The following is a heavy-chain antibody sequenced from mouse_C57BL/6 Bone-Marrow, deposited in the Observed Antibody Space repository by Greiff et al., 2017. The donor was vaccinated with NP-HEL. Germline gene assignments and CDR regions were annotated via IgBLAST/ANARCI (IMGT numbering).Heavy chain of an antibody. D-gene: IGHD1-1*01. CDR3: ARRGGYYGRGDY. Sequence: VQLQQSGGGLVQPGESLKLSCESNEYEFPSHDMSWVRKTPEKRLELVAAINSDGGSTYYPATMERRFIISRDNTKKTLYLQMSSLRSEDTALYYCARRGGYYGRGDYWGQGTTLTVSS. J-gene: IGHJ2*01. V-gene: IGHV5-2*01. CDR1: EYEFPSHD. CDR2: INSDGGST.